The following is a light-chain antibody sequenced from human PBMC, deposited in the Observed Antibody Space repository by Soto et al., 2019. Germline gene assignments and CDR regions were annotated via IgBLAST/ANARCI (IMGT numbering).Light chain of an antibody. CDR1: SIDVGGYNY. CDR3: SSYTSSSTSVV. Sequence: QSALTQPASVSGSPGQSITISCTGTSIDVGGYNYVSWYQQHPGKAPKLMIYEVSNRPSGVSNRFSGSKSGNTASLTISGLQAEDEADYYCSSYTSSSTSVVFGGGTKVTVL. V-gene: IGLV2-14*01. CDR2: EVS. J-gene: IGLJ2*01.